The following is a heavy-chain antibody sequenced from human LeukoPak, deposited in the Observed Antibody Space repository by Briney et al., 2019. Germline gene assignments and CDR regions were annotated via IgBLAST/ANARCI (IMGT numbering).Heavy chain of an antibody. CDR3: ARGPNSNWSGLDF. CDR2: ISPTGSTT. J-gene: IGHJ4*02. V-gene: IGHV3-74*01. D-gene: IGHD6-6*01. Sequence: QPGGSLRLSCTASGFSFSGHWMHWARHLAGEGLVWVSRISPTGSTTSYADSVKGRFTVSRDNAKNTLYLQVNNLRAEDTAVYYCARGPNSNWSGLDFWGQGTLLTVSS. CDR1: GFSFSGHW.